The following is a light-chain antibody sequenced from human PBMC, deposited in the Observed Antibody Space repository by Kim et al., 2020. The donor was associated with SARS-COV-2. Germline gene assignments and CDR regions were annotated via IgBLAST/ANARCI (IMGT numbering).Light chain of an antibody. CDR2: DVS. Sequence: GTSSDVGGYNYVSWYQQHPGKAPKLMIYDVSKRPSGVSNRFSGSKSGNTASLTISGLQAEDEADYYCSSYTSSSTVVFGGGTQLTVL. CDR1: SSDVGGYNY. V-gene: IGLV2-14*04. CDR3: SSYTSSSTVV. J-gene: IGLJ2*01.